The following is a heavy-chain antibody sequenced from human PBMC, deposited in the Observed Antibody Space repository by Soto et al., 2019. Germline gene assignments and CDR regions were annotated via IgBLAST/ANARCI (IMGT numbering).Heavy chain of an antibody. CDR2: INHSGST. CDR1: GGSFSDYY. CDR3: ARELPYYYDSSAGRDYGMDV. J-gene: IGHJ6*02. D-gene: IGHD3-22*01. V-gene: IGHV4-34*01. Sequence: ETLSLTCSVYGGSFSDYYWSWIRQPPGKGLEWIGEINHSGSTNYNPSLKSRVTISVHTSKNQFSLKLSSVTAADTAVYYCARELPYYYDSSAGRDYGMDVWGQGTTVTVSS.